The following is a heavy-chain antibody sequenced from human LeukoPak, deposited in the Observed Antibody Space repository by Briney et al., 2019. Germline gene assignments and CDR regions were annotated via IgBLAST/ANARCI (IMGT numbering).Heavy chain of an antibody. CDR1: GFTFKTHW. CDR2: INTDGSTT. V-gene: IGHV3-74*01. J-gene: IGHJ4*02. CDR3: ASDLNWNQIDY. Sequence: PGGSLRLSCAASGFTFKTHWMHWVRQAPGKGLVWVSRINTDGSTTNYADSVKGRFTISRDNAKNTLYLQMNSLRVEDTAVYYCASDLNWNQIDYWGQGSLVSVSS. D-gene: IGHD1-20*01.